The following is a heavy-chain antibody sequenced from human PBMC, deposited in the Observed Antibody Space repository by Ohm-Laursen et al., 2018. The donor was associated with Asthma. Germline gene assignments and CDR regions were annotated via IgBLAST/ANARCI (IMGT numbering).Heavy chain of an antibody. CDR3: ERHSVSGAHEF. CDR1: GVSISSCCW. J-gene: IGHJ1*01. Sequence: PGTLSLTCLVSGVSISSCCWWSWVRQPPGKGLEWIGEISHSGTTNYNPSLKSRVTISLDRPKNQFSRKLSSVTAADTAVFYCERHSVSGAHEFWGRGTLVTVSS. D-gene: IGHD3-10*01. V-gene: IGHV4-4*03. CDR2: ISHSGTT.